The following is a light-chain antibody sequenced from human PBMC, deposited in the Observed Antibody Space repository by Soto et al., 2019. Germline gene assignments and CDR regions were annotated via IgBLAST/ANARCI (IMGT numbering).Light chain of an antibody. J-gene: IGLJ3*02. CDR3: AAWDDGLRGPV. V-gene: IGLV1-47*02. CDR2: SNN. Sequence: QSVLTQPPSASGTPGQGVTISCSGSSSNIGSNYVYWYQQFPGTAPKVLIYSNNQRPSGVPDRFSGSKSGTSASLAISGLRSEDEADYYCAAWDDGLRGPVFGGGTKVTVL. CDR1: SSNIGSNY.